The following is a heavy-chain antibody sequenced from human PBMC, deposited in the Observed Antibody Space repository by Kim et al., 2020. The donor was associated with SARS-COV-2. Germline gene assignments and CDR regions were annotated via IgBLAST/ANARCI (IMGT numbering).Heavy chain of an antibody. J-gene: IGHJ4*02. D-gene: IGHD3-9*01. CDR1: GYTLTELS. V-gene: IGHV1-24*01. Sequence: ASVKVSCKVSGYTLTELSMHWVRQAPGKGLEWMGGFDPEDGETIYAQKFQGRVTMTEDTSTDTAYMELSSLRSEDTAVYYCATYDILTGYYRPFDYWGQGTLVTVSS. CDR3: ATYDILTGYYRPFDY. CDR2: FDPEDGET.